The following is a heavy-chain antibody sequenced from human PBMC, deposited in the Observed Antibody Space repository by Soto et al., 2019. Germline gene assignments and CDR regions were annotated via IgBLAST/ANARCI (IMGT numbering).Heavy chain of an antibody. J-gene: IGHJ6*02. V-gene: IGHV1-2*04. CDR2: INPNSGGT. CDR3: ARGIAVAGSILYYYYGMDV. CDR1: GDTFTGYY. Sequence: ASVKVSCKASGDTFTGYYMHWVRQAPGQGLEWMGWINPNSGGTNYAQKFQGWVTMTRDTSISTAYMELSRLRSDDTAVYYCARGIAVAGSILYYYYGMDVWGQGTTVTVSS. D-gene: IGHD6-19*01.